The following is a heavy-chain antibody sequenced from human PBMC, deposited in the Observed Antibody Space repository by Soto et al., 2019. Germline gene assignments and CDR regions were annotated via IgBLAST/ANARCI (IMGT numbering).Heavy chain of an antibody. CDR3: ARGGHVVVVTAALDY. CDR1: GDTFTDYY. Sequence: QVQLVQSGAEVKKPGASVKVSCKASGDTFTDYYIHWVRQAPGQGLEWMGTVNPSGGHTTYAQHXLXXXTXXRDTSTSTLYMELTSLTSEDTAIYYCARGGHVVVVTAALDYWGQGTVVTVSS. CDR2: VNPSGGHT. J-gene: IGHJ4*02. V-gene: IGHV1-46*01. D-gene: IGHD2-21*02.